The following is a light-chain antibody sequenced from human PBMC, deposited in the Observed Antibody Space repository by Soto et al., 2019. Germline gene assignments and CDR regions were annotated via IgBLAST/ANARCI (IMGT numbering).Light chain of an antibody. CDR3: QQFSSYPLT. CDR1: QTVRNNY. V-gene: IGKV3-20*01. Sequence: EFVLTQSPGTLSLSPGERATLSCRASQTVRNNYLAWYQQKPGQAPRLLIYDASSRATGIPDRFSGGGSGTAFTLTISRLKPDDFAVYYCQQFSSYPLTFGGGTKV. CDR2: DAS. J-gene: IGKJ4*01.